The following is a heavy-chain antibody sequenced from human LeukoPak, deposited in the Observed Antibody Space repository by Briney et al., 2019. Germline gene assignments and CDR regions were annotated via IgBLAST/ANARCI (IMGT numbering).Heavy chain of an antibody. V-gene: IGHV3-9*01. CDR2: ISWNSGSI. J-gene: IGHJ5*02. Sequence: GGSLRLSCAASGFTFDDYAMHWVRQAPGKGLEWVSGISWNSGSIGYADSVKGRFTISRDNAKNSLYLQMNGLRAEDTAVYYCAREEAVGWDWFDPWGQGTLVTVSS. CDR1: GFTFDDYA. D-gene: IGHD6-13*01. CDR3: AREEAVGWDWFDP.